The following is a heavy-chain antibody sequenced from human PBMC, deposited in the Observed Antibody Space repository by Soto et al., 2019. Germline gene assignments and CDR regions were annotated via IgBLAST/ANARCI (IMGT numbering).Heavy chain of an antibody. J-gene: IGHJ4*02. D-gene: IGHD3-22*01. CDR3: ARAQYYYDSTGAFDS. CDR2: IWYDGSNK. V-gene: IGHV3-33*01. Sequence: QVQLVESGGGVVQPGRSLRLSCAASGFTFRSYGMNWVRQAPGKGLEWVAGIWYDGSNKYYADSVKGRFTITRDNSKNTQHHQINSLRAEDTAVYYSARAQYYYDSTGAFDSWGQGTLVTVSS. CDR1: GFTFRSYG.